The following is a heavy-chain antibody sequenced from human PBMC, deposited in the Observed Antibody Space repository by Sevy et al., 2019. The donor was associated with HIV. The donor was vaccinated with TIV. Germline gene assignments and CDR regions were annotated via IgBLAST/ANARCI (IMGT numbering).Heavy chain of an antibody. CDR1: GFNIADYY. CDR3: ARHAREAWRGSGAYYNVTDGFDP. CDR2: IITKNHGGTP. D-gene: IGHD3-10*01. J-gene: IGHJ5*02. V-gene: IGHV3-49*04. Sequence: GGSLRLSCTGSGFNIADYYMTWVRQAPVKGLDWVGFIITKNHGGTPEYGASVKGRFTISRDDSKNTIYLQMHSLKTEDTGIYYCARHAREAWRGSGAYYNVTDGFDPWGQGTLVTVSS.